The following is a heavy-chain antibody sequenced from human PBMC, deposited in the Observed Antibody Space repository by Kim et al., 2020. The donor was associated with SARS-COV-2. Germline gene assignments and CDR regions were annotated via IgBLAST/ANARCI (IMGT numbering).Heavy chain of an antibody. CDR1: GFTVSSNY. J-gene: IGHJ6*02. Sequence: GGSLRLSGAASGFTVSSNYMSWVRQAPGKGLEWVSVIYTAGSTYHADSVKGRFTISRDNSKNTVYLQMNSLRAKDTAVYYCARDPVEMATTQYHYRMDVWGQGTTVTVSS. D-gene: IGHD5-12*01. CDR2: IYTAGST. V-gene: IGHV3-66*01. CDR3: ARDPVEMATTQYHYRMDV.